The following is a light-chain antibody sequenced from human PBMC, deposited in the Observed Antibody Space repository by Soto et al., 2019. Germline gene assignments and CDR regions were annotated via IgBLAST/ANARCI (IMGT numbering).Light chain of an antibody. J-gene: IGKJ1*01. CDR1: QSVGTNY. Sequence: EIVLTQSPGTLSLSPGERVTLSCRASQSVGTNYLAWYQQKPGQAPRLVIYGTSNRATGTPDRFSGSGSGTDLTLTISRLEPEDFAGYYCQQYGTSPRMFGQGTKVDIK. CDR3: QQYGTSPRM. V-gene: IGKV3-20*01. CDR2: GTS.